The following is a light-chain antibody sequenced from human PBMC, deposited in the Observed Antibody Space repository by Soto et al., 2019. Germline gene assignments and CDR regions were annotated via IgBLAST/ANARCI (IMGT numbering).Light chain of an antibody. Sequence: EILLTQSPGTLSLSPGETATLSCRASQSVRNNYLAWYKQRPAQPPRLLMYEAATRASGIPDRFSGSVSGTDFTLTIRRLEPEDFALDFCQQYETSPVTFGGGTKVEI. V-gene: IGKV3-20*01. CDR1: QSVRNNY. CDR3: QQYETSPVT. CDR2: EAA. J-gene: IGKJ4*01.